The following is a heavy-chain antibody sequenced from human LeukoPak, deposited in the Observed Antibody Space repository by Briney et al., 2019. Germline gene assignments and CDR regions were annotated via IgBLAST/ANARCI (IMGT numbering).Heavy chain of an antibody. Sequence: SETLSLTCAVSGYSISSGYYWGWIRQPPGKGLEWIGSIYHSGSTYYNPSLKSRVTISVDTSRNQFSLKLSSVTAADTAIYYCARTGAAAGTSSWGQGTLVTVSS. CDR3: ARTGAAAGTSS. J-gene: IGHJ5*02. D-gene: IGHD6-13*01. V-gene: IGHV4-38-2*01. CDR2: IYHSGST. CDR1: GYSISSGYY.